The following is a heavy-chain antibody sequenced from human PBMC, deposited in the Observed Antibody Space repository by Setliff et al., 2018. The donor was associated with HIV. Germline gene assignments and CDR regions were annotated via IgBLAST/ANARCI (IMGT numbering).Heavy chain of an antibody. D-gene: IGHD3-10*01. V-gene: IGHV4-4*02. J-gene: IGHJ5*02. Sequence: SETLSLTCAVSGGSISSSNWWSWGRQPPGKGLEWIGEIYHSGGTNYNPSLKSRVTISLDKSKNHFSLELRSVTAADTAVYYCARVITMVWTTFDPWGQGTLVTVSS. CDR3: ARVITMVWTTFDP. CDR1: GGSISSSNW. CDR2: IYHSGGT.